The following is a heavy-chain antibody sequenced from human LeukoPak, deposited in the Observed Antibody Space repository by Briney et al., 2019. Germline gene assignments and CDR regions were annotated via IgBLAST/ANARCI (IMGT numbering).Heavy chain of an antibody. J-gene: IGHJ4*02. CDR1: GFTFSSYS. V-gene: IGHV3-21*01. D-gene: IGHD5-18*01. CDR3: ARDHTAMVWGIFDY. CDR2: ISSSSSYI. Sequence: GGSLRLSCAASGFTFSSYSINWVRQAPGKGLEWVSSISSSSSYIYYADSVKGRFTISRDNAKNSLYLQMNSLRAEDTAVYYCARDHTAMVWGIFDYWDQGTLVTVSS.